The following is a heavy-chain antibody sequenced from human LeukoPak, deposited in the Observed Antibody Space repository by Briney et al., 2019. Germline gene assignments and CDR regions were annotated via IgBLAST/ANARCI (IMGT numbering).Heavy chain of an antibody. J-gene: IGHJ4*02. CDR3: ARILPGYSSSWYFDY. V-gene: IGHV2-70*04. D-gene: IGHD6-13*01. CDR1: GFALSTSGMR. Sequence: SGPTLVNPTQTLTLTCTFSGFALSTSGMRVSWIRQPPGKALEWLARIDWDDDNFHRKSMKTRITIPTETSKNQVVLTMTNMDPVDTATYYCARILPGYSSSWYFDYWGQGTLVTVSS. CDR2: IDWDDDN.